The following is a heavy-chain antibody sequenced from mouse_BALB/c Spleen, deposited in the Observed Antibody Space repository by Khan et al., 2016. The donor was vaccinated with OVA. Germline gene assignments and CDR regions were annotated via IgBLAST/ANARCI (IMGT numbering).Heavy chain of an antibody. CDR3: ARRRDFAMDY. V-gene: IGHV1-54*01. Sequence: QVHVKQSGAELVRPGTSVKVSCKASGYAFTNYLIEWVKQRPGQGLEWIGVINPGSGGTHYNEKFKGKATVTADKSSNTAYMQLSSLTSDDSAVYFCARRRDFAMDYWGQGTSVTVSS. CDR1: GYAFTNYL. CDR2: INPGSGGT. J-gene: IGHJ4*01.